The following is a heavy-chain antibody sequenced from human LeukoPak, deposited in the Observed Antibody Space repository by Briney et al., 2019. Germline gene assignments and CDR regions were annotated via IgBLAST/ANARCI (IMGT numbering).Heavy chain of an antibody. CDR1: GFTFSGSA. V-gene: IGHV3-73*01. D-gene: IGHD4-23*01. J-gene: IGHJ4*02. Sequence: GGSLRLSCAASGFTFSGSAMHWVRQASGKGLEWVGRIRSKANSYATAYAASVKGRFTISRDDSKNTAYLQMNSLKTEDTAVYYCTRHRGYGGKNNNVDYWGQGTLVTVSS. CDR2: IRSKANSYAT. CDR3: TRHRGYGGKNNNVDY.